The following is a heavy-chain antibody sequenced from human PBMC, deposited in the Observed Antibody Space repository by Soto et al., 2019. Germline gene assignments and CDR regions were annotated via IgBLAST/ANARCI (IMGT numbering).Heavy chain of an antibody. Sequence: QVQLVQSGAEVKKPGSSVKVSCKASGGTFSSYTISWVRQAPGQGLEWMGRIIPILGIANYAQKFQGRVTNTADKSTSTAYMELSSLRSEDTAVYYCAIAVAGTHGMDVWGQGTTVTVSS. J-gene: IGHJ6*02. D-gene: IGHD6-19*01. CDR2: IIPILGIA. CDR3: AIAVAGTHGMDV. CDR1: GGTFSSYT. V-gene: IGHV1-69*02.